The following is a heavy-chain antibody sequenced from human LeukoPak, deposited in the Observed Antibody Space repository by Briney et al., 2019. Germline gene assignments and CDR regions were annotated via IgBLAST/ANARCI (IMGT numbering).Heavy chain of an antibody. D-gene: IGHD3-22*01. CDR3: AKSWGDDSSGYHPGWYFQH. J-gene: IGHJ1*01. CDR1: GFTFDDYA. CDR2: IIGDGGST. V-gene: IGHV3-43*02. Sequence: PGGSLRLSCAASGFTFDDYAMHWVRQAPRKGLEWVSLIIGDGGSTYYRDSVKGRFTISRDNSKNSLYLQMNSLRTEDTALYYCAKSWGDDSSGYHPGWYFQHWGQGTLVTVSS.